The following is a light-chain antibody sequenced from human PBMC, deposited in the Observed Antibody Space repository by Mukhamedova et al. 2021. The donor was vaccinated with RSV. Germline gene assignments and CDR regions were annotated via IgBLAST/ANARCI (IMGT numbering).Light chain of an antibody. CDR1: QTISSY. J-gene: IGKJ2*01. Sequence: GDRVTITCRASQTISSYLNWYQQKPGKAPKLLIYAASSLQSGVPSSFSGSASGTDFTLTISSLQPEDFATYYYQQSYSTPRTFGQG. V-gene: IGKV1-39*01. CDR3: QQSYSTPRT. CDR2: AAS.